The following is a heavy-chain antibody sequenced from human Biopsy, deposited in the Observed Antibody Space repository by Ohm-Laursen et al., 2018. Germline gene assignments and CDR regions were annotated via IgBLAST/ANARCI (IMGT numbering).Heavy chain of an antibody. CDR3: ARGKLEPVYYYYGMDV. D-gene: IGHD1-1*01. Sequence: ASVKVSCKASGYTFTSYGISWVRQAPGQGLEWMGWINTENGNTIYAQNLQGRVTMTADTSTSTAYMEVTSLRSDDTAVYYCARGKLEPVYYYYGMDVWGQGTTVTVSS. J-gene: IGHJ6*02. V-gene: IGHV1-18*01. CDR2: INTENGNT. CDR1: GYTFTSYG.